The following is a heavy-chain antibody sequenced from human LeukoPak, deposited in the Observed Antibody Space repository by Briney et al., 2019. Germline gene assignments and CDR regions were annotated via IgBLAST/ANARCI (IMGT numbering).Heavy chain of an antibody. J-gene: IGHJ2*01. V-gene: IGHV3-23*01. CDR1: GFTFSSYA. CDR2: ISGSGGST. Sequence: GGSLRLSRAASGFTFSSYAMSWVRQAPGKGLEWVSAISGSGGSTYYADSVKGRFTISRDNSKNTLYLQMNSLRAEDTAVYYCAKPLTAAGKVDWYFDLWGRGTLVTVS. CDR3: AKPLTAAGKVDWYFDL. D-gene: IGHD6-13*01.